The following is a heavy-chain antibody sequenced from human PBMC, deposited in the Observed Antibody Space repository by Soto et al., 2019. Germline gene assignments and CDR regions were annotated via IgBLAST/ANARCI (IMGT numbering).Heavy chain of an antibody. Sequence: QVQLVESGGGLVKPGGSLRLSCAVSGFTFSDYYMTWIRQAPGKGLEWVSYISSSTSHTNYADSVKGRFTIYRDNAKNSLFMQINSLRAEDTAVYYCARGRGAAADYFDFWGQGTLVTVSS. V-gene: IGHV3-11*05. CDR2: ISSSTSHT. CDR3: ARGRGAAADYFDF. J-gene: IGHJ4*02. D-gene: IGHD6-13*01. CDR1: GFTFSDYY.